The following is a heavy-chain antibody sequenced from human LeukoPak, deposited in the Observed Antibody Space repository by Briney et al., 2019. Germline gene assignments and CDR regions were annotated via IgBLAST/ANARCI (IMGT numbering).Heavy chain of an antibody. CDR2: IIPIFGTA. V-gene: IGHV1-69*01. CDR3: ARAPLGYCSSTSCYSFLN. CDR1: GGTFSSYA. D-gene: IGHD2-2*01. Sequence: ASVKVSCKASGGTFSSYAISWVRQAPGQGLEWMGGIIPIFGTANYAQKFQGRVTITADESTSTAYMELSSLRSEDTAVYYCARAPLGYCSSTSCYSFLNWGQGTLVTVSS. J-gene: IGHJ4*02.